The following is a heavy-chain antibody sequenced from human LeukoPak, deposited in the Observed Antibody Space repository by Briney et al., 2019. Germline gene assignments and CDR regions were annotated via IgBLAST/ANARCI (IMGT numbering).Heavy chain of an antibody. CDR1: GYTFTTNT. J-gene: IGHJ4*02. Sequence: GASVKVSCKASGYTFTTNTMNWVRQAPGQGLEWMGWINTNTGNPTYAQGFTGRFVFSSDISVSTAYLQISSLKAEDTAVYYCARALMRLGELSLPSYWGQGTLVTVSS. CDR2: INTNTGNP. D-gene: IGHD3-16*02. V-gene: IGHV7-4-1*02. CDR3: ARALMRLGELSLPSY.